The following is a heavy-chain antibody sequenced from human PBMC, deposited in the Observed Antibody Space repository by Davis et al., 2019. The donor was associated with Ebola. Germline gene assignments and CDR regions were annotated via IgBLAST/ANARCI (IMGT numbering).Heavy chain of an antibody. CDR1: GYIFTSYA. CDR2: INAGNGDT. V-gene: IGHV1-3*01. Sequence: ASVKVSCKASGYIFTSYAMHWVRQAPGQRLEWMGWINAGNGDTKYSQKFRGRVTITRDTSASTAYMELSSLRSEDTAVYYCARAIYSGYGAQGDYYYYGMDVWGQGTTVTVSS. D-gene: IGHD5-12*01. J-gene: IGHJ6*02. CDR3: ARAIYSGYGAQGDYYYYGMDV.